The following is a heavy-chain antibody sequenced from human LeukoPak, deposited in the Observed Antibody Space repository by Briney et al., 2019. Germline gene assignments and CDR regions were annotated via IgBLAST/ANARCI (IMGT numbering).Heavy chain of an antibody. Sequence: SVKVSCTASGGTFSSYAISWVRQAPGQGLEWMGGIIPIFGTANYAQKFQGRVTITADESTSTAYMELSSLRSEDTAVYYCARDPLNYYDSSGYFDYWGQGTLVTVSS. CDR1: GGTFSSYA. J-gene: IGHJ4*02. V-gene: IGHV1-69*13. D-gene: IGHD3-22*01. CDR3: ARDPLNYYDSSGYFDY. CDR2: IIPIFGTA.